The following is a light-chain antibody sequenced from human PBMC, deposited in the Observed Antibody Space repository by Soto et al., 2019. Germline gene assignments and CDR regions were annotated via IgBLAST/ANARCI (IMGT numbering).Light chain of an antibody. V-gene: IGKV1-12*01. J-gene: IGKJ5*01. CDR3: QQANSFPIT. CDR2: AAF. CDR1: EDINSR. Sequence: DIQMTQSPSSVSASVGDRVTISCRASEDINSRLALYQQKPGNAPKLLIYAAFILHSGVPSRFSGSGSGTNFTLTISSLQPEDFATYYCQQANSFPITFGQGTRLEI.